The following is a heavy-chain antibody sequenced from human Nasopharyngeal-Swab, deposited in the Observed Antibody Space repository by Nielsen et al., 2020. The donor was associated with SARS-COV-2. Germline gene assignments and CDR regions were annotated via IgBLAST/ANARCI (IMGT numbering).Heavy chain of an antibody. V-gene: IGHV4-34*01. CDR2: FKYGGSS. J-gene: IGHJ5*02. CDR3: ARGAPSSYWFDP. CDR1: GGSSSNYY. Sequence: SETLSPTCAVFGGSSSNYYCTWFRQPPGKELEWIGEFKYGGSSNYNPSLKSRVTMSLDTSKNQSSLELSSVTAAATAVYYCARGAPSSYWFDPWGQGTLVTVSS.